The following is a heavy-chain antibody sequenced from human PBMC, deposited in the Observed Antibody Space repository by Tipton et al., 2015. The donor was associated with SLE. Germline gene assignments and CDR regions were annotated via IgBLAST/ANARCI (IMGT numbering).Heavy chain of an antibody. J-gene: IGHJ3*02. V-gene: IGHV3-66*02. CDR2: IYCGDST. CDR3: ARDRRGGIDALDI. D-gene: IGHD2-15*01. CDR1: GFTVSSNS. Sequence: SLRLSCAASGFTVSSNSMSWVRQAPGKGLEWVSLIYCGDSTSYAASVKGRFTISRDNSKNTLYLQLNSLRAEDTAVYYCARDRRGGIDALDIWGQGTMVTVSS.